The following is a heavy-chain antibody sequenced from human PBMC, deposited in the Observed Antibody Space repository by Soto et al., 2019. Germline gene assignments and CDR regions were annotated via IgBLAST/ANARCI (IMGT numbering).Heavy chain of an antibody. CDR3: AGSHLQEAGLGY. D-gene: IGHD6-19*01. CDR2: IYYSGST. Sequence: SETLSLTCTVSGGSISSYYWSLIRQPPGKGLEWIGYIYYSGSTNYNPSLKSRVTISVDTSKNQFSLKLSSVTAADTAVYYCAGSHLQEAGLGYWGQGTLVTVSS. V-gene: IGHV4-59*01. J-gene: IGHJ4*02. CDR1: GGSISSYY.